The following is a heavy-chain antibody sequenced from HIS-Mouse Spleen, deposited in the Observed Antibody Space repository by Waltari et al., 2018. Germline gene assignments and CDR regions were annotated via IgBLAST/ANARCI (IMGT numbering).Heavy chain of an antibody. CDR3: ARALEYSSSWYYYYYGMDV. CDR2: IDHGGST. CDR1: GYSISSGYY. D-gene: IGHD6-13*01. V-gene: IGHV4-38-2*02. Sequence: QVQLQESGPGLVKPSETLSLTCTVSGYSISSGYYWGWIRKPPGKGLEWVGSIDHGGSTYYQPSLKSRVTISLTTSKNQFSLKLSSVTAADTAVYYCARALEYSSSWYYYYYGMDVWGQGTTVTVSS. J-gene: IGHJ6*02.